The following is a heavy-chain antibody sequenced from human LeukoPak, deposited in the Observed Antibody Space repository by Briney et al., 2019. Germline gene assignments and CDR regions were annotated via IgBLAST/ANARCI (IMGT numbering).Heavy chain of an antibody. J-gene: IGHJ5*02. CDR2: INHSGST. CDR1: GGSFSGYF. CDR3: ARFEGYCSGGSCYSGANWFDP. D-gene: IGHD2-15*01. V-gene: IGHV4-34*01. Sequence: AETLSLTCAVYGGSFSGYFWSWIRQPPGKGLEWIGEINHSGSTNYNPSLKSRFTISVDTSKNQFSLKLSSVTAADTAVYYCARFEGYCSGGSCYSGANWFDPWGPGTLVTVSS.